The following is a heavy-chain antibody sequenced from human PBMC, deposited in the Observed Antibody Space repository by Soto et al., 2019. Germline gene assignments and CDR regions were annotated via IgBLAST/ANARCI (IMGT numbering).Heavy chain of an antibody. J-gene: IGHJ4*02. CDR3: AREVVAITNFIDY. V-gene: IGHV4-31*02. Sequence: QVQLQESGPGLVKPSQTLSLTCRVSGGSISRGHYYWSWIRQLPGKGLEWIGYIYPSGSTFYNPPLTTRVTISIDTSKNQFSLNLSSVTAADTAVYFCAREVVAITNFIDYWGQGTLVTVSS. CDR1: GGSISRGHYY. D-gene: IGHD5-12*01. CDR2: IYPSGST.